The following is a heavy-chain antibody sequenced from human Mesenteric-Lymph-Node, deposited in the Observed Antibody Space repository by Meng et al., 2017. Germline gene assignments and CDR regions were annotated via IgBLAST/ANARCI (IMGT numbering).Heavy chain of an antibody. Sequence: GQLQGSGPGLVKLSQTLSLTCTVSGGSIGSGGYYWSWIRQHPGKGLEWIGYIYYTGSTFYNPSLKSRVSISVDTSKNQFSLNLNSMTAADTAVYYCASFDHIPRRNYFDYWGQGTLVTVSS. V-gene: IGHV4-30-4*01. CDR1: GGSIGSGGYY. J-gene: IGHJ4*02. CDR2: IYYTGST. D-gene: IGHD2-21*01. CDR3: ASFDHIPRRNYFDY.